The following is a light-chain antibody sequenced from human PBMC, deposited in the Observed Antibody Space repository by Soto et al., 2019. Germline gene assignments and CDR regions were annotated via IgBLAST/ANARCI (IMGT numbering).Light chain of an antibody. J-gene: IGLJ1*01. V-gene: IGLV2-14*03. CDR3: ISYTDRQSYL. Sequence: TQPASVSGSPGQSITISCSGTSSDIGSYDHVARYQQFPGKSPKLIIYAVSDRPSGVSDRFSGSKSGISASLTISGLQTEDEADYYCISYTDRQSYLFGTGTKV. CDR1: SSDIGSYDH. CDR2: AVS.